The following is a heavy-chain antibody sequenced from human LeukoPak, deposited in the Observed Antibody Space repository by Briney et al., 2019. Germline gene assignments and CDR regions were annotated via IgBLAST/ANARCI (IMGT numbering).Heavy chain of an antibody. V-gene: IGHV1-69*05. Sequence: ASVKVSCKASGGTFSSYAISWVRQPAGQGLEGMGGIIPIFGTANYAQKFQGRVTITTDESTSTAYMELSSLRSEDTAVYYCARGRIAVANNWFDPWGQGTLVTVSS. D-gene: IGHD6-19*01. CDR2: IIPIFGTA. J-gene: IGHJ5*02. CDR3: ARGRIAVANNWFDP. CDR1: GGTFSSYA.